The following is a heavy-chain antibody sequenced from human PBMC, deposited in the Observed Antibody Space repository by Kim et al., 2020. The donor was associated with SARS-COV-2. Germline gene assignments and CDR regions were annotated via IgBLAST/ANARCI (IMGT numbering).Heavy chain of an antibody. Sequence: GRFTISRDNSKNSLYLQMNSLRTEDTALYYCAKDNVDTAMVTYRYGMDVWGQGTTVTVSS. J-gene: IGHJ6*02. V-gene: IGHV3-43*01. D-gene: IGHD5-18*01. CDR3: AKDNVDTAMVTYRYGMDV.